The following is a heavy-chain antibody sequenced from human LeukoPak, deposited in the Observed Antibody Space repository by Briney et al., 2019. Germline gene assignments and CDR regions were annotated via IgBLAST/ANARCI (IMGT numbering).Heavy chain of an antibody. V-gene: IGHV3-74*01. CDR1: VFALCHYW. CDR3: ARSQFDY. Sequence: GGALTLSRAASVFALCHYWLLWVGPAPGKGLVWVSRGNGDGSSTTYADSVKGRFTISRDNNKNILYLQMTSLRVEGTATYYCARSQFDYWGQGILVTVSS. J-gene: IGHJ4*02. CDR2: GNGDGSST.